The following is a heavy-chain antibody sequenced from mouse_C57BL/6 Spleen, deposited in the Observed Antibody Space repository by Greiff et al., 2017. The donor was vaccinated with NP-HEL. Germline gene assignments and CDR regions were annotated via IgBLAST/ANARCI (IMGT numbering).Heavy chain of an antibody. D-gene: IGHD2-5*01. CDR2: IYIGNGYT. Sequence: VHVKQSGAELVRPGSSVKMSCKTSGYTFTSYGINWVKQRPGQGLEWIGYIYIGNGYTEYNEKFKGKATLTSDTSSSTAYMQLSSLTSEDSAIYICATQEYSNYKGFADWGQGALVSVST. V-gene: IGHV1-58*01. J-gene: IGHJ3*01. CDR1: GYTFTSYG. CDR3: ATQEYSNYKGFAD.